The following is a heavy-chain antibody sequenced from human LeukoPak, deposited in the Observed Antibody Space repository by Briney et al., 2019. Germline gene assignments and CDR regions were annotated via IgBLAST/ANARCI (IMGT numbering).Heavy chain of an antibody. CDR3: ARDPYSGNYGAYYYYYMDV. Sequence: PGGSLRLSCAASGFSFSTYNMNWVRQAPGQRLEWVSSITSGSSYIYYADSVKGRFTISRDNAKSSLYLQMDSLRAEDMAVYYCARDPYSGNYGAYYYYYMDVWGKGTTVTISS. J-gene: IGHJ6*03. CDR1: GFSFSTYN. D-gene: IGHD1-26*01. CDR2: ITSGSSYI. V-gene: IGHV3-21*01.